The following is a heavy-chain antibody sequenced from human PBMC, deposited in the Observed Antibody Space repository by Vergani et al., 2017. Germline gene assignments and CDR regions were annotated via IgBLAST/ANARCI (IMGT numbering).Heavy chain of an antibody. CDR3: ARDNNDFWGDALDI. D-gene: IGHD3-3*01. CDR1: GGTFSSYA. CDR2: IIPIFGTA. Sequence: QVQLVQSGAEVKKPGSSVKVSCKASGGTFSSYAISWVRQAPGQGLEWMGGIIPIFGTANYAQKFQGRVTITADDSTSTAYMELSSLRSEDAAVYYCARDNNDFWGDALDIWGQGTMVTVAS. V-gene: IGHV1-69*13. J-gene: IGHJ3*02.